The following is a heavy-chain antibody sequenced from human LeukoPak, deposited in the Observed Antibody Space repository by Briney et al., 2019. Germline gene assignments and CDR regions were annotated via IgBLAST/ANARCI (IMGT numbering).Heavy chain of an antibody. CDR2: INPKTGGS. Sequence: GASVKVSCKTSGYTFTAFYIHWLRQAPGQGLEWMGWINPKTGGSSSAPKFQGRVNLTRDASLTSFYMELRSLRSDDTALYFCARGQLSTVPLNAFDFWGQGALVIVSS. J-gene: IGHJ4*02. CDR1: GYTFTAFY. V-gene: IGHV1-2*02. CDR3: ARGQLSTVPLNAFDF. D-gene: IGHD1-1*01.